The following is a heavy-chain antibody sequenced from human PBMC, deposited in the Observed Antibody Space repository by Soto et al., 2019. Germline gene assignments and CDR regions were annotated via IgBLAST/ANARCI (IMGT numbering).Heavy chain of an antibody. CDR2: ISWNSDSI. J-gene: IGHJ5*02. CDR1: GFAFDVDA. D-gene: IGHD4-17*01. Sequence: EVQLVESGGGLVQPGKSLRLSCAATGFAFDVDAMHWVRQAPGKGLEWVSGISWNSDSIGYADSVKGRFTISRDNAKKSLYLQMNSLTAEDTALYYCAKDIGATVTIYASWGQGTLVTVSS. V-gene: IGHV3-9*01. CDR3: AKDIGATVTIYAS.